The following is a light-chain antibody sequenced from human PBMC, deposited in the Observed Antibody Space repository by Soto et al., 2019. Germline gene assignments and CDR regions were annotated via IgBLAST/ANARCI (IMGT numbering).Light chain of an antibody. CDR1: SRDIGDYNY. Sequence: QSALTQPASVSGSPGQSITISCTGNSRDIGDYNYVSWYQQHPGKAPKLIIYEVNIRPPGVSNRFSVSKSGNTASLTISGLQPEDEADYYCSSYTSSNTVFGGGTKVTVL. J-gene: IGLJ3*02. CDR2: EVN. V-gene: IGLV2-14*01. CDR3: SSYTSSNTV.